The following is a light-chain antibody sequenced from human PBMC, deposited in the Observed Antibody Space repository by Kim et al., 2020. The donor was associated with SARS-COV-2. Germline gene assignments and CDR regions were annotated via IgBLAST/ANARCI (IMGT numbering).Light chain of an antibody. CDR2: DVS. CDR3: CSYAGSRYV. Sequence: QSALTQPRSVSGSPGQSVTISCTGTSSDVGGYNYVSWYQQHPVKAPKLMIYDVSKRPSGVPDRFSGSKSGNTASLTISGLQAEDEADYYCCSYAGSRYVFGTGTKVTVL. V-gene: IGLV2-11*01. CDR1: SSDVGGYNY. J-gene: IGLJ1*01.